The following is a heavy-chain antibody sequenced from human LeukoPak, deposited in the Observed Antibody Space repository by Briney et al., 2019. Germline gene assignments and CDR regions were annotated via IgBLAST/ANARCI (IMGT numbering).Heavy chain of an antibody. D-gene: IGHD3-3*01. V-gene: IGHV3-30-3*01. CDR2: ISYDGSNK. Sequence: GGSLRLSCAASGFTFSSHAMHWVRQAPGKGLEWVAVISYDGSNKYYADSVKGRFTISRDNSKNTLYLQMNSLRAEDTAVYYCARDRVALRFLEWLLSGFDYWGQGTLVTVSS. CDR3: ARDRVALRFLEWLLSGFDY. CDR1: GFTFSSHA. J-gene: IGHJ4*02.